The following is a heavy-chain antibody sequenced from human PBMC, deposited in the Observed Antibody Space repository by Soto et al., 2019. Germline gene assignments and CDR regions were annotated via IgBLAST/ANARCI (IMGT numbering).Heavy chain of an antibody. J-gene: IGHJ4*02. Sequence: GGSLRLSCAASGFSFSSNYMSWVRQAPGKGLEWVSGIYSGGGTFSADSVKGRFTISRDNSKNTLYLQMNSLRAEDTAVYYCARGAVMVYALYFDYWGQGTLVTVSS. V-gene: IGHV3-66*01. CDR2: IYSGGGT. CDR1: GFSFSSNY. CDR3: ARGAVMVYALYFDY. D-gene: IGHD2-8*01.